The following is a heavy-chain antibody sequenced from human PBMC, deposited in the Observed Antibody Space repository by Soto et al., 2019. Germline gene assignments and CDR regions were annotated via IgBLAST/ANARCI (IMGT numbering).Heavy chain of an antibody. Sequence: SETLSLTCTLYCSSIRSSSYYWGWIRQPPGKGLEWIGSIYYSGSTYYNPSLKSRVTISVDTSKSQFSLKLSSVTAADTAVYYCATNPNPASILLWFAESLTSFDYWGQG. D-gene: IGHD3-10*01. J-gene: IGHJ4*02. CDR3: ATNPNPASILLWFAESLTSFDY. CDR2: IYYSGST. CDR1: CSSIRSSSYY. V-gene: IGHV4-39*01.